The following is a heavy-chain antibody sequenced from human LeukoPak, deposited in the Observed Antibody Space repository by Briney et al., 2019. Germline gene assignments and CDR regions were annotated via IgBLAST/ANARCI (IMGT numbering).Heavy chain of an antibody. CDR1: GYTFTNYP. J-gene: IGHJ4*02. CDR2: INAGNGNT. Sequence: ASVKVSCKASGYTFTNYPMHWVRQAPGQRPEWMGWINAGNGNTKYSHKFQGRFTITRDTSASTAYMDLSSLRSEDMAVYYCAREGEREYVDYWGQGTLVTVSS. D-gene: IGHD2/OR15-2a*01. V-gene: IGHV1-3*03. CDR3: AREGEREYVDY.